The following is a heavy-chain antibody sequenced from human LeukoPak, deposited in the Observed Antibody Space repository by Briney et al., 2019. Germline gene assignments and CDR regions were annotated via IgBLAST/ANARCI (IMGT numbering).Heavy chain of an antibody. Sequence: GGSLRLSCAASGFTVSSNYMSWVRQAPGKGLEWVSVIYSGGSTYYADSVKGRFTISRDNSKNTLYLQMNSLRAEDTAVCYCARDFYPHDAFDIWGQGTMVTVSS. CDR2: IYSGGST. CDR1: GFTVSSNY. J-gene: IGHJ3*02. V-gene: IGHV3-53*01. CDR3: ARDFYPHDAFDI.